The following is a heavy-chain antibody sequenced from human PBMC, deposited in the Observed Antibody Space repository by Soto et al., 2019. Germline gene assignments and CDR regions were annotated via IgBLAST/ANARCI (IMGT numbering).Heavy chain of an antibody. CDR2: ISYDGSNK. D-gene: IGHD5-18*01. V-gene: IGHV3-30*18. CDR3: AKPQGYSYGIVDYYYYYMDV. CDR1: GFTFSSYG. Sequence: GGSLRLSCAASGFTFSSYGMHWVRQAPGKGLEWVAVISYDGSNKYYADSVKGRFTISRDNSKNTLYLQMNSLRAEDTAVYYCAKPQGYSYGIVDYYYYYMDVWGKGTTVTVSS. J-gene: IGHJ6*03.